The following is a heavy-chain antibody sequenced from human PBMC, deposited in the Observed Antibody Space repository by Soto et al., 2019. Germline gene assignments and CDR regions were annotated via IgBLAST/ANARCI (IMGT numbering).Heavy chain of an antibody. Sequence: ASVKVSCKASGYTFTSYGISWVRQAPGQGLEWMGWISAYNGNTNYAQKLQGRITMTTDTSTSTAYMELRSLRSDDTAVYYCARGIDYYDSSGYWPHFDYWGQGTLVTVSS. D-gene: IGHD3-22*01. CDR2: ISAYNGNT. CDR3: ARGIDYYDSSGYWPHFDY. CDR1: GYTFTSYG. J-gene: IGHJ4*02. V-gene: IGHV1-18*01.